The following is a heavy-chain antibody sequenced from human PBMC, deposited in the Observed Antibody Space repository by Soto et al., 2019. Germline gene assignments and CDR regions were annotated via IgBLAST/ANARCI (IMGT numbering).Heavy chain of an antibody. CDR3: ARLIGGYYFVSDITHYYGMDV. CDR1: GFTFSSYS. D-gene: IGHD3-22*01. V-gene: IGHV3-21*01. Sequence: PGGSLRLSCAASGFTFSSYSMNWVRQAPGKGLEWVSSISSSSSYIYYADSVKGRFTISRDNAKNSLYLQMNSLRAEDTAVYYCARLIGGYYFVSDITHYYGMDVWGQGTTVTVSS. J-gene: IGHJ6*02. CDR2: ISSSSSYI.